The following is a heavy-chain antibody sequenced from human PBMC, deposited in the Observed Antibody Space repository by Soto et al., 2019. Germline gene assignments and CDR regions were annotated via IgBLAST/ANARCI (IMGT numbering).Heavy chain of an antibody. CDR3: AGLLVYDFWSVYYTDQTNYMDV. Sequence: SGPTLVNPTQTLTLTCTFSGFSLSTSGMCVSWIRQPPGKALEWLARIDWDDDKYYSTSLKTRLTISKDTSKNQVVLTMTKMKPVDTATYYCAGLLVYDFWSVYYTDQTNYMDVWGKGTTVTVSS. CDR1: GFSLSTSGMC. V-gene: IGHV2-70*11. CDR2: IDWDDDK. J-gene: IGHJ6*03. D-gene: IGHD3-3*01.